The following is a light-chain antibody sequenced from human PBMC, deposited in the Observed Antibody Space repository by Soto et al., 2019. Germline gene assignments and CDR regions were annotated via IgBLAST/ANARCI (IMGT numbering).Light chain of an antibody. CDR1: QSISSW. Sequence: DIQMTQSPSTLSASVGDRVTITCRASQSISSWLAWYQQKPGKAPKLLIYKASSLESGVPSRFIGSGSETEFTLTISSLQPDDFATYYCQQYNSYWTCGQGTKVEIK. CDR3: QQYNSYWT. V-gene: IGKV1-5*03. J-gene: IGKJ1*01. CDR2: KAS.